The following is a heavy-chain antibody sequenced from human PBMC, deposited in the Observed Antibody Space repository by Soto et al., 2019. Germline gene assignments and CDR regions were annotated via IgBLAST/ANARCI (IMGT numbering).Heavy chain of an antibody. CDR3: ARPRSGSYYYGMDV. V-gene: IGHV1-8*01. Sequence: QVQLVQSGAEVKKPGASVKVSCKASGYTFTSYDINWVRQATGQGLEWMGRMNPNSGNTGYAQKFQGRVTMTRNTSIITAYMELSRLRSEDTAVYYCARPRSGSYYYGMDVWGQGTAVTVSS. D-gene: IGHD3-3*01. J-gene: IGHJ6*02. CDR2: MNPNSGNT. CDR1: GYTFTSYD.